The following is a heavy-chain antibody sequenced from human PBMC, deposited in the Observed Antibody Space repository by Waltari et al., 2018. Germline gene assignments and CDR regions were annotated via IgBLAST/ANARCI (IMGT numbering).Heavy chain of an antibody. CDR1: GYSISSGYY. V-gene: IGHV4-38-2*01. CDR3: ARQRLLPYYYYGMDV. CDR2: IYHSGST. J-gene: IGHJ6*02. Sequence: QVQLQESGPGLVKPSETLSLTCAVSGYSISSGYYWGWIRQPPGKGLEWIGSIYHSGSTYYNPSLKSRGTISVDTSKNQFSLKLSSVTAADTADYYCARQRLLPYYYYGMDVWGQGTTVTVSS. D-gene: IGHD4-17*01.